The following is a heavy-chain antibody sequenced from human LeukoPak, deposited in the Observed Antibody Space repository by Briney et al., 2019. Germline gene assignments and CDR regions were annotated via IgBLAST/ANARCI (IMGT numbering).Heavy chain of an antibody. CDR1: GESFRHYY. CDR3: ARPVWCSATICTGPFDV. Sequence: SETLSLTCAVYGESFRHYYWTWIRQTSARGLEWIGEIDYLGRTSYNPSLKSRLTISVDTSKNQFSLRLSSITAVDTAVYYCARPVWCSATICTGPFDVWGQGTLVAVSS. V-gene: IGHV4-34*01. D-gene: IGHD3-16*01. CDR2: IDYLGRT. J-gene: IGHJ4*02.